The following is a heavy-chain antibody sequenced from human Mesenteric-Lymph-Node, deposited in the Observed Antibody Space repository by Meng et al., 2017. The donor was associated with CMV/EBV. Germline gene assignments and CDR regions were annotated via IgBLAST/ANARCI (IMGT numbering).Heavy chain of an antibody. CDR1: GFTFNTFA. D-gene: IGHD6-25*01. CDR3: ARDPRRLGSGWGGNLED. CDR2: ISNDGSTE. V-gene: IGHV3-30*04. Sequence: GGSLRLSCAASGFTFNTFAMHWVRQAPGKGLEWMAVISNDGSTEYYADSVKGRFTISRDNSKNTLYLQMNSLGLEDTAVYYCARDPRRLGSGWGGNLEDWGQGTRVTVSS. J-gene: IGHJ4*02.